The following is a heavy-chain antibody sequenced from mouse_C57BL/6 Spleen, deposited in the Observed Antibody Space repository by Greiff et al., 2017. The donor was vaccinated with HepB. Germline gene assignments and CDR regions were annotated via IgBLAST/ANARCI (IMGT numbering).Heavy chain of an antibody. V-gene: IGHV1-82*01. D-gene: IGHD1-1*01. CDR1: GYAFSSSW. CDR3: ASSWGNYAMDY. Sequence: VQRVEPGPELVKPGASVKISCKASGYAFSSSWMHWVKQRPGKGLEWIGRIYPGDGDTNYNGKFKGKATLTADKSSSTAYMQLSSLTSEDSAVYFCASSWGNYAMDYWGQGTSVTVSS. J-gene: IGHJ4*01. CDR2: IYPGDGDT.